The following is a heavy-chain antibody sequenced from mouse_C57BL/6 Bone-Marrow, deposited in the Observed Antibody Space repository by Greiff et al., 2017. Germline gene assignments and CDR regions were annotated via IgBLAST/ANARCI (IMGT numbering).Heavy chain of an antibody. CDR2: INYDGSST. J-gene: IGHJ1*03. Sequence: EVKLVESEGGLVQPGSSMKLSCTASGFTFSDYYMAWVRQVPEKGLEWVANINYDGSSTYYLDSLKSRFIISRDNAKNILYLQMSSLKSEDTATYYCARDRDYDGRYFDVWGTGTTVTVSS. V-gene: IGHV5-16*01. D-gene: IGHD2-4*01. CDR3: ARDRDYDGRYFDV. CDR1: GFTFSDYY.